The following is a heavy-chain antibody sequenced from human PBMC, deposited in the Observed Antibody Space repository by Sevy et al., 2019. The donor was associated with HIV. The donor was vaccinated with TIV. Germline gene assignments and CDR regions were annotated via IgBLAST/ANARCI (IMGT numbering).Heavy chain of an antibody. CDR1: GFTFSSYS. D-gene: IGHD1-26*01. CDR2: ISSSSSYI. Sequence: GGSLRLSCAASGFTFSSYSMNWVRQAPGKGLEWVSSISSSSSYIYYADSVKGRFTISRDISKNTLNLEMNNLRAEDTAIYYCATTSTPLYYYALDVWGQGTTVTVSS. V-gene: IGHV3-21*04. J-gene: IGHJ6*02. CDR3: ATTSTPLYYYALDV.